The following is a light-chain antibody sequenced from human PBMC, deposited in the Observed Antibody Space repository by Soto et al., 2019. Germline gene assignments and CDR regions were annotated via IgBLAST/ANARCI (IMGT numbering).Light chain of an antibody. CDR2: EVT. Sequence: QSVLTQPASVSGSPGQSITISCTGTSNDVGGYNFVSWYQHHPFKAPKLMIYEVTNRPSGVSNRFSASKSGNTASLTISGLQAEDEADYYCISYTSSSTYVFGTGTKVTVL. CDR3: ISYTSSSTYV. CDR1: SNDVGGYNF. J-gene: IGLJ1*01. V-gene: IGLV2-14*01.